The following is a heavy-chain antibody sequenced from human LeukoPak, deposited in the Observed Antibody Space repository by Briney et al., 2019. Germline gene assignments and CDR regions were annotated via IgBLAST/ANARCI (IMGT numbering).Heavy chain of an antibody. V-gene: IGHV3-9*03. CDR3: AKSGLLRGYAFDI. D-gene: IGHD2-15*01. CDR1: GFTFDDYA. Sequence: PGGSLRLSCAASGFTFDDYAMHWVRHAPGKGLEWVSGISWNSGSIGYADSVKGRFTISRDNAKNSLYLQMNSLRAEDMALYYCAKSGLLRGYAFDIWGQGTMVTVSS. J-gene: IGHJ3*02. CDR2: ISWNSGSI.